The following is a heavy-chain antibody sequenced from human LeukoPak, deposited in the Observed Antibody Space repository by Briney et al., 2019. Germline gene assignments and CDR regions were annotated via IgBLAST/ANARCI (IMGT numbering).Heavy chain of an antibody. D-gene: IGHD5-24*01. CDR2: INHSGST. J-gene: IGHJ4*02. CDR1: GGSFSGYY. V-gene: IGHV4-34*01. CDR3: ARERWLQYLDY. Sequence: SETLSLTCAVYGGSFSGYYWSWIRQPPGKGLEWIGEINHSGSTNYNPSLKSRVTISVDTSKYQFSLKLSSVTAADTAVYYCARERWLQYLDYWGQGTLVTVSS.